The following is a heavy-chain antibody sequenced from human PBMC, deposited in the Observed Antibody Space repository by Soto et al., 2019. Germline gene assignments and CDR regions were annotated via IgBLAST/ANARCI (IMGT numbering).Heavy chain of an antibody. Sequence: PGGSLRLSCATSGLTFSNYAMSWVRQAPGGGLEWVSSMSGSSSTTYYADSVRGRFTISRDRSKNTLYLQMNSLRAEDTAVYYCARDEYGMDVWGQGTTVTVSS. J-gene: IGHJ6*02. CDR3: ARDEYGMDV. CDR2: MSGSSSTT. V-gene: IGHV3-23*01. CDR1: GLTFSNYA.